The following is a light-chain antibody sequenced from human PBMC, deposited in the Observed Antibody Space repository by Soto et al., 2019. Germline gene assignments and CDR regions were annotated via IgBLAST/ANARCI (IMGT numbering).Light chain of an antibody. CDR2: KAS. J-gene: IGKJ1*01. V-gene: IGKV1-5*03. CDR1: QYISSW. Sequence: DIQMTQSPSTLSASVGDRVTITCRASQYISSWLAWYQQKPGKAPKLLIYKASSLESGDPSRFSGSGSGTELTLTISRLQPDDFASYYCQQYNSQRTFGQGTKVEIK. CDR3: QQYNSQRT.